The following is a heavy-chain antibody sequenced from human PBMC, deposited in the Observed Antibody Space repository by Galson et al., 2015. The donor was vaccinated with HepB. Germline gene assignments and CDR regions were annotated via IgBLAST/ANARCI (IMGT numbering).Heavy chain of an antibody. CDR2: ITAGDTNT. Sequence: SLRLSCAASGFTFSNHALSWVRQAPGKGLEWVSSITAGDTNTYYADSVKGRFTLSRDYSKNTLYLQLNSLRAEDTGVYYCAKDSRDHKTSWYGLSAFDIWGRGTMVTVSS. J-gene: IGHJ3*02. CDR1: GFTFSNHA. D-gene: IGHD2-2*01. V-gene: IGHV3-23*01. CDR3: AKDSRDHKTSWYGLSAFDI.